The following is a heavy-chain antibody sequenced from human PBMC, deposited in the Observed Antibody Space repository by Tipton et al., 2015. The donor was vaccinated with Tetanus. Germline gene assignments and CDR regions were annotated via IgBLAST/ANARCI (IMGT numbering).Heavy chain of an antibody. CDR2: VHYSGST. CDR1: GGSISSYY. D-gene: IGHD5-12*01. Sequence: TLSLTCTVSGGSISSYYWTWIRQPPGSGLEWIGYVHYSGSTNYSPSLTSRVTLSQDTSKSQFSLKLSSGTAADTAVYYCSRGVDRTKAGIDWGQGTLVTVYS. V-gene: IGHV4-59*12. CDR3: SRGVDRTKAGID. J-gene: IGHJ4*02.